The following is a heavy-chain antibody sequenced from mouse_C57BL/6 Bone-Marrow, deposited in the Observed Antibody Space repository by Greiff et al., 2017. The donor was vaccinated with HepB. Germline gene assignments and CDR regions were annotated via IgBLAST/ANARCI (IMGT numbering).Heavy chain of an antibody. CDR1: GYTFTDDN. J-gene: IGHJ2*01. V-gene: IGHV1-18*01. CDR3: ARSSPAYPYFDY. D-gene: IGHD6-5*01. Sequence: VQLQQSGPELVKPGASVKIPCKASGYTFTDDNMDWVKQSHGKSLEWIGDINPNNGGTIYNQKFKGKATLTVDKSSSTAYMELRSLTSEDTAVYYCARSSPAYPYFDYWGQGTTLTVSS. CDR2: INPNNGGT.